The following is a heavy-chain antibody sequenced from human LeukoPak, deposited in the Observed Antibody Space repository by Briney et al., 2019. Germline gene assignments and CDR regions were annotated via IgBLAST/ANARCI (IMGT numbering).Heavy chain of an antibody. CDR1: GGSFSGYY. CDR3: ARVVAAGTWFDP. CDR2: IYHSGST. J-gene: IGHJ5*02. D-gene: IGHD6-13*01. Sequence: SETLSLTCAVYGGSFSGYYWSWIRQPPGKGLEWIGSIYHSGSTYYNPSLKSRVTISVDTSKNQFSLKLSSVTAADTAVYCCARVVAAGTWFDPRGQGTLVTVSS. V-gene: IGHV4-34*01.